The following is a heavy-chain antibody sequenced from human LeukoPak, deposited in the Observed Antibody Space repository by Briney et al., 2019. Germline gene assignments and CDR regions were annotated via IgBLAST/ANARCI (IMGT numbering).Heavy chain of an antibody. D-gene: IGHD6-13*01. CDR3: ARYKIAAAGTIDY. J-gene: IGHJ4*02. CDR2: IYYSGST. Sequence: SETLSLTCTVSGYSISSGYYWGWIRQPPGKGLEWIGYIYYSGSTNYNPSLKSRVTISVDTSKNQFSLKLSSVTAADTAVYYCARYKIAAAGTIDYWGQGTLVTVSS. V-gene: IGHV4-61*01. CDR1: GYSISSGYY.